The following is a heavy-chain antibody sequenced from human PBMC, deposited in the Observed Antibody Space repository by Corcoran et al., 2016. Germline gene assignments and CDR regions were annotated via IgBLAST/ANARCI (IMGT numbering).Heavy chain of an antibody. Sequence: QVQLVESGGGVAQPGRSLRLSCAASGFTFSSYGMNWVRQAPGKGLEWVAVISYDGSNKYYADSVKGRFTISRDNSKNTLYLQMNRLRAEGKAVYYCAKQHHSGDLCAFDIWGQGTMVTVSS. CDR2: ISYDGSNK. CDR1: GFTFSSYG. J-gene: IGHJ3*02. D-gene: IGHD3-10*01. V-gene: IGHV3-30*18. CDR3: AKQHHSGDLCAFDI.